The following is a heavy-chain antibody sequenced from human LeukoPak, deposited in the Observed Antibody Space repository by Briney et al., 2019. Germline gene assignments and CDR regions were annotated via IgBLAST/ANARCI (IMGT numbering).Heavy chain of an antibody. V-gene: IGHV3-30*04. CDR1: GFTFSSYA. D-gene: IGHD5-18*01. J-gene: IGHJ5*02. Sequence: TGGSLRLSCAASGFTFSSYAMHWVRQAPGKGLEWVAVISYDGSNKYYADSVKGRFTISRDNSKNTLYLQMNSLRVEDTAVYYCAILGTAMAPAWGQGTLVTVSS. CDR3: AILGTAMAPA. CDR2: ISYDGSNK.